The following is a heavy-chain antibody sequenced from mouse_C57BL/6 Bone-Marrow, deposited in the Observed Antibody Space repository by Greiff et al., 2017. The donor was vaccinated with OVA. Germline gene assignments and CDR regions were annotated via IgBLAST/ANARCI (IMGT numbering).Heavy chain of an antibody. CDR3: ARDFRDWYFDV. CDR2: INPGSGGT. Sequence: VQLKQSGAELVRPGTSVKVSCKASGYAFTNYLIEWVKQRPGQGLEWIGVINPGSGGTNYNEKFKGKATLTADKSSSTAYMQLSSLTSEDSAVYFCARDFRDWYFDVWGTGTTVTVSS. J-gene: IGHJ1*03. D-gene: IGHD3-3*01. V-gene: IGHV1-54*01. CDR1: GYAFTNYL.